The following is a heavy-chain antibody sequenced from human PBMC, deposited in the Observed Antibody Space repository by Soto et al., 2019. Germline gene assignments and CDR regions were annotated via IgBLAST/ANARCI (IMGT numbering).Heavy chain of an antibody. V-gene: IGHV1-69*13. J-gene: IGHJ4*02. CDR3: ARHRLFYDSGSHSYVPYYFEN. D-gene: IGHD3-22*01. CDR1: GGTFSSYA. Sequence: SVKVSCKASGGTFSSYAISWVRQAPGQGLEWMGGIIPIFGTANYAQKFQGRVTITADESTSTAYMELSSLRSEDTAVYYCARHRLFYDSGSHSYVPYYFENWGQGTLVTVSS. CDR2: IIPIFGTA.